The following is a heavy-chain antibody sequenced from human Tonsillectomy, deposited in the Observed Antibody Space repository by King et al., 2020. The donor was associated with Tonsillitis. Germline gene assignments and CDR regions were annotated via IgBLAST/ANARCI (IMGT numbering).Heavy chain of an antibody. Sequence: QMQLQESGPGLVKPSETLSLTCTVSSGSISSASYYWGWIRLPPGMGLEWIGSVYYSGSTYYNPSLKSRVTISVDTSKNQFSLKLSSVTAADTAVYYCARIQWLANYYYYYMDVRGKGTTVTVSS. CDR2: VYYSGST. V-gene: IGHV4-39*01. J-gene: IGHJ6*03. CDR1: SGSISSASYY. D-gene: IGHD6-19*01. CDR3: ARIQWLANYYYYYMDV.